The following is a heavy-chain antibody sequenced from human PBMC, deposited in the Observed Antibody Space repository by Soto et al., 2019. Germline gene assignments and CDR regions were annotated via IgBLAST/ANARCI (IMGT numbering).Heavy chain of an antibody. V-gene: IGHV4-34*01. CDR2: INHSGST. Sequence: SETLSLTCAVYGGSFSGYYWSWIRQPPGKGLEWIGEINHSGSTNYNPSLKSRVTISVDTSKNQFSLKLSSVTAADTAVYYCARGSWSGEKYYYYYGMDVWGQGTTVTVSS. CDR1: GGSFSGYY. CDR3: ARGSWSGEKYYYYYGMDV. J-gene: IGHJ6*02. D-gene: IGHD3-10*01.